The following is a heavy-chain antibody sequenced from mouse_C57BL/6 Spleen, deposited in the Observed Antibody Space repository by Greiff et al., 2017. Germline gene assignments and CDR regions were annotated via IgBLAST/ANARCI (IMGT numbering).Heavy chain of an antibody. Sequence: VQLQQSVAELVRPGASVKLSCTASGFNIKPTYMPWVKPRPEQGLELIGRIDPANGNPKSAPKFQGKATITADTSSNTAYLQLSSLTSDDTAIYYCARRRYYGYGEEYFDVWGTGTTVTVSS. J-gene: IGHJ1*03. D-gene: IGHD2-2*01. CDR3: ARRRYYGYGEEYFDV. V-gene: IGHV14-3*01. CDR2: IDPANGNP. CDR1: GFNIKPTY.